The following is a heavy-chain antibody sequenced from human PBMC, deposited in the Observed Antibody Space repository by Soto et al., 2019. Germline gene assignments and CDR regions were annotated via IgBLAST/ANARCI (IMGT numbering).Heavy chain of an antibody. D-gene: IGHD3-16*01. J-gene: IGHJ5*01. V-gene: IGHV2-5*02. Sequence: QITLKESGPTLVKPTQTLTLTCTFSGFSLTTSGEGVGWIRQPPGKALEWLAIIYWDDDKRYSPSLSNRLTITKDTSKKQVALTISNLDPADTATYYCTHRDGSLSWSDSWGQGTLVTVSS. CDR2: IYWDDDK. CDR1: GFSLTTSGEG. CDR3: THRDGSLSWSDS.